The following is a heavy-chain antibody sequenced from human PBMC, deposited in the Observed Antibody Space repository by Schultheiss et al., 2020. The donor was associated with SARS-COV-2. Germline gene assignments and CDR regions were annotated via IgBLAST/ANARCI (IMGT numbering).Heavy chain of an antibody. V-gene: IGHV4-4*08. J-gene: IGHJ3*02. CDR2: IYTSGST. Sequence: SETLSLTCTVSGGSISSYYWSWIRQPPGKGLEWIGYIYTSGSTNYNPSLKSRVTMSVDTSKNQFSLKLSSVTAADTAVYYCARSPPLTIFGVVIISAFDIWGQGTMVTVSS. D-gene: IGHD3-3*01. CDR3: ARSPPLTIFGVVIISAFDI. CDR1: GGSISSYY.